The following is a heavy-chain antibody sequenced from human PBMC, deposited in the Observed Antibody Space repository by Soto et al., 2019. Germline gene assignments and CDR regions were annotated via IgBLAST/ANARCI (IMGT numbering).Heavy chain of an antibody. V-gene: IGHV1-69*01. J-gene: IGHJ4*02. CDR2: IIPLFGTA. CDR1: GGTFSKYG. CDR3: ARQFDYDTSGYYYAY. Sequence: QVQLVQSGAEVKKPGSSVKVSCKASGGTFSKYGIDWVRQAPGEGLEWMGGIIPLFGTANYAQKFQGRVTITADEATSTDYMELSSLRSEDTALYYCARQFDYDTSGYYYAYWGQGTLVTVSS. D-gene: IGHD3-22*01.